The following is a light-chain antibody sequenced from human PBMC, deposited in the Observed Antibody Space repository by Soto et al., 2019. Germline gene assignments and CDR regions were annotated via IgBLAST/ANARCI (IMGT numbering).Light chain of an antibody. J-gene: IGLJ2*01. CDR3: VAWDDSLNGYVV. Sequence: QSVLTQPPSVSGTHGQRVTISCSGSSSNIGSNTVNWYQQLPGTAPKLVIYSNNQRPSGVPDRFSGSKSGTSASLAISGLQSEDEADYYCVAWDDSLNGYVVFGGGTKVTVL. V-gene: IGLV1-44*01. CDR2: SNN. CDR1: SSNIGSNT.